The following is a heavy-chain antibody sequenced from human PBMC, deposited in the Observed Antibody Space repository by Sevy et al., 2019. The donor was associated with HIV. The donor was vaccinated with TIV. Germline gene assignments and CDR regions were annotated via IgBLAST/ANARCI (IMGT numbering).Heavy chain of an antibody. CDR1: GDSISGYY. CDR2: FYYSAST. D-gene: IGHD6-13*01. Sequence: SETLSLTCTVSGDSISGYYWSWIRQPPGKGLEWIGYFYYSASTNYNPSLKSRVTISVDTTKNQVSLKVRSLTAADTAVYYCARGIAAPRGMDVWGHGTTVTVSS. J-gene: IGHJ6*02. CDR3: ARGIAAPRGMDV. V-gene: IGHV4-59*01.